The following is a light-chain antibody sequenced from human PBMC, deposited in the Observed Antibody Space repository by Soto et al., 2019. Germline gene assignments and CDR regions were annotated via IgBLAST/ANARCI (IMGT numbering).Light chain of an antibody. J-gene: IGKJ5*01. Sequence: EVVLTQSPATLSLSPGERATLSCRASQSIRTSLAWYQQKPGQAPRLVIFAASNRANGVPARCGGSGSGTDFTLTINSLEPEDFAVYYCQQRNVWPPITFGQGTRLEIK. V-gene: IGKV3-11*01. CDR3: QQRNVWPPIT. CDR2: AAS. CDR1: QSIRTS.